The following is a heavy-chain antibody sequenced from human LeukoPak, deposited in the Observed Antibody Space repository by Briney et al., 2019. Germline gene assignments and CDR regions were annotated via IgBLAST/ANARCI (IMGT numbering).Heavy chain of an antibody. V-gene: IGHV4-4*02. J-gene: IGHJ4*02. D-gene: IGHD3-3*01. Sequence: PSGTLSLTCAVSGGSISSSNWWSWVRQPPGKGLEWIGEIYHSGSTNYNPSLESRVTISVDKSKNQFSLKLSSVTAADTAVYYCATFWSGYYYDYWGQGTLVTVSS. CDR2: IYHSGST. CDR1: GGSISSSNW. CDR3: ATFWSGYYYDY.